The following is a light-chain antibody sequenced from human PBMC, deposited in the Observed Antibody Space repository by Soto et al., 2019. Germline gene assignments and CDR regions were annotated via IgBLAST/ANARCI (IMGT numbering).Light chain of an antibody. CDR3: LQDYNYPRT. CDR1: QGIANW. V-gene: IGKV1-12*01. CDR2: LAS. J-gene: IGKJ2*01. Sequence: DIQMTQSPSSVSASVGDRLTISCRASQGIANWLAWYLQRPGKAPKLLISLASTLESGVPSRFTGSGSGTDFTLTISSLQPEDFATYYCLQDYNYPRTFGQGTKLEIK.